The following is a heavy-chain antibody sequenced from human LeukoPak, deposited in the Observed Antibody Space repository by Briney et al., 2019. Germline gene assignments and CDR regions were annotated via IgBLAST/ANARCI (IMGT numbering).Heavy chain of an antibody. V-gene: IGHV3-66*01. J-gene: IGHJ4*02. CDR1: GFTVSSNY. CDR3: ARASTLRTGDAH. CDR2: IYTGGST. D-gene: IGHD7-27*01. Sequence: PGGSLRLSCAASGFTVSSNYMSWVRQAPGKGLEWVSVIYTGGSTSYADSVKGRFAISRDSSKNTLFLQINSLRAEDTAVYYCARASTLRTGDAHWGQGTLVIVSS.